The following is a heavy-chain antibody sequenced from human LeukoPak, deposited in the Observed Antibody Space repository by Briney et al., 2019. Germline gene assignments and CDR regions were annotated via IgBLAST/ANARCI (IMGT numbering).Heavy chain of an antibody. CDR3: ARDSYYDNSGEGAFDI. CDR2: IYQSGST. Sequence: PSETLSLTCGVSGGSVSTIGYSWSWIRQPPGKGLEWIGYIYQSGSTSYNPSLQSRVTISIDKSKNQFSLKLSSVTAADTAVYYCARDSYYDNSGEGAFDIWGQGTLVTVSS. J-gene: IGHJ3*02. D-gene: IGHD3-22*01. V-gene: IGHV4-30-2*01. CDR1: GGSVSTIGYS.